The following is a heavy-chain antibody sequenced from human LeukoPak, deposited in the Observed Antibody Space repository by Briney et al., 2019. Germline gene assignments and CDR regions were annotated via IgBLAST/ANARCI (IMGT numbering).Heavy chain of an antibody. Sequence: GGSLRLSCAASGFTFDDYGMSWVRQAPGKGLEWVSGINWNGGSTGYADSVKGRFTISRDNAKNSVYLQMDSLRGEDTAVYYCARGPTNGQAFDYWGQGTLVSVSS. CDR2: INWNGGST. D-gene: IGHD2-8*01. V-gene: IGHV3-20*04. CDR3: ARGPTNGQAFDY. CDR1: GFTFDDYG. J-gene: IGHJ4*02.